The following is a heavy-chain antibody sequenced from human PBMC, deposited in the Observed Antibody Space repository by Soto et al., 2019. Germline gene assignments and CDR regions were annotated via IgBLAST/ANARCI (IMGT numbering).Heavy chain of an antibody. Sequence: ASETLSLTCTVSGGSISSYYWSWIRQPPGKGLEWIGYIYYSGSTNYNPSLKSRVTISVDTSKNQFSLKLSSVTAADTAVYYCARGLSESNYYGSGSYFWFDPWGQGTLVTVS. J-gene: IGHJ5*02. CDR2: IYYSGST. V-gene: IGHV4-59*12. CDR1: GGSISSYY. CDR3: ARGLSESNYYGSGSYFWFDP. D-gene: IGHD3-10*01.